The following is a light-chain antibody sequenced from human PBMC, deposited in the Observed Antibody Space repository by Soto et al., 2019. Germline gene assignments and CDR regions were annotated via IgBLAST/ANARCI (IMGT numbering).Light chain of an antibody. CDR1: QGVSTW. J-gene: IGKJ2*01. CDR3: HQADTSSYT. Sequence: DIQMTQSPSSVSASVGDRVTITCRASQGVSTWLAWYQQKPGKAPNLLIYTASSLQSGVPSRFSGSGSGTDFTLAISRLEPEDSAVYYCHQADTSSYTFGQGTKLEIK. CDR2: TAS. V-gene: IGKV1-12*01.